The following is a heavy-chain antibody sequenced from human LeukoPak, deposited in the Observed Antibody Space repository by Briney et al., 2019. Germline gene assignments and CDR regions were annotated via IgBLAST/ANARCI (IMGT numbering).Heavy chain of an antibody. Sequence: GGSLRLSCAASGFTFDDYGMSWVRQAPGKGLEWVSGINWNGGSTGYADSVKGRFTISRDNAKNSLYLQMNSLRAEDTALYYCARDRYCSSTSCPKSADYWGQGTLVTVSS. D-gene: IGHD2-2*01. CDR1: GFTFDDYG. CDR2: INWNGGST. J-gene: IGHJ4*02. V-gene: IGHV3-20*04. CDR3: ARDRYCSSTSCPKSADY.